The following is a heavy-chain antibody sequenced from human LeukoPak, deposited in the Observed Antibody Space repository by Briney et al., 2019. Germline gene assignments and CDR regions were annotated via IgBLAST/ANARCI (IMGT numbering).Heavy chain of an antibody. D-gene: IGHD6-19*01. J-gene: IGHJ4*02. CDR1: GFTVSNNY. V-gene: IGHV3-53*01. CDR3: ARDAGGGWYDY. Sequence: GGSLRLSCAASGFTVSNNYMSWVRQAPGKGLEWVSVTYSGGSTYYADSVKGRFTTSRDNSKNTLYLQMNSPRAEDTAVYYCARDAGGGWYDYWGQGTLVTVSS. CDR2: TYSGGST.